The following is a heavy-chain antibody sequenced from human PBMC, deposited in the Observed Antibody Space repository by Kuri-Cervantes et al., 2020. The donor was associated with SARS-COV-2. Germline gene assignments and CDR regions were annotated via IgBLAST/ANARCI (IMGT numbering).Heavy chain of an antibody. CDR3: ARDFSGDIVVVPAI. CDR2: ISAYNGNT. D-gene: IGHD2-2*01. V-gene: IGHV1-18*01. Sequence: ASVKVSCKASGYTFTSYGISWVRQAPGQGLEWMGWISAYNGNTNYAQKLQGRVTMTTDTSTSTAYMELSSLRSEDTAVYYCARDFSGDIVVVPAIWGQGTLVTVSS. CDR1: GYTFTSYG. J-gene: IGHJ4*02.